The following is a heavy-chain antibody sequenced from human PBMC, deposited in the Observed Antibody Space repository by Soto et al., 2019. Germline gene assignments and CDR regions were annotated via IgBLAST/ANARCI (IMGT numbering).Heavy chain of an antibody. Sequence: QVQLVQSGAEVKKPGSSVKVSCKASGGTFSSYTISWVRQAPGQGLEWMGRIIPILGIANYAQKFQGRVTITAVKSTSTAYMELSSLRSEDTAVYYCARDRENSSGWHSSDYYYYGMDVWGQGTTVTVSS. D-gene: IGHD6-19*01. J-gene: IGHJ6*02. CDR2: IIPILGIA. CDR3: ARDRENSSGWHSSDYYYYGMDV. V-gene: IGHV1-69*08. CDR1: GGTFSSYT.